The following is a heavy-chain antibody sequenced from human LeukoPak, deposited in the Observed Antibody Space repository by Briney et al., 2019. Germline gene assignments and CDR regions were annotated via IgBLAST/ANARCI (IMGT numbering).Heavy chain of an antibody. CDR2: IYPGDSDT. D-gene: IGHD6-13*01. V-gene: IGHV5-51*01. CDR1: GYSFTSYW. J-gene: IGHJ5*02. CDR3: ARQILYSSSGYYWFDP. Sequence: GESLKTSCKGSGYSFTSYWIGWVRQMPGKGVEWMGIIYPGDSDTRYSPSFEGQVTISADKSISTAYLQWSSLKASDTAMYYCARQILYSSSGYYWFDPWGQGTLVTVSS.